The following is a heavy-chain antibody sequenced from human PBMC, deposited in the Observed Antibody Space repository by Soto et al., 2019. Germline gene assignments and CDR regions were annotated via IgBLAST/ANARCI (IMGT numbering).Heavy chain of an antibody. CDR1: GDTFSTYT. CDR2: ITPRSATS. Sequence: SVKVSCKAPGDTFSTYTITWVRQAPGQGLERMGGITPRSATSNYAQKFQGRVTITADESTSTVYMELSSLTSEDTAVYYCAREGLVLVPSTVNSDYYYYAMDVWGQGTTVTVSS. J-gene: IGHJ6*02. V-gene: IGHV1-69*13. CDR3: AREGLVLVPSTVNSDYYYYAMDV. D-gene: IGHD2-2*01.